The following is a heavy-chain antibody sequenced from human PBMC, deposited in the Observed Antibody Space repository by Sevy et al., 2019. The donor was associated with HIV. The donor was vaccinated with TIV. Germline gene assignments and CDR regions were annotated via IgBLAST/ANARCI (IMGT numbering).Heavy chain of an antibody. J-gene: IGHJ5*02. CDR2: IKQDGSEK. Sequence: GGCLRLSCAASGFTFSSYWMSWVRQAPGKGLEWVANIKQDGSEKYYVDSVKGRFTISRDNAKNSLYLQMNSLRAEDTAVYYSARELITMVRGVIIPRRWFDPWGQGTLVTVSS. V-gene: IGHV3-7*01. CDR1: GFTFSSYW. D-gene: IGHD3-10*01. CDR3: ARELITMVRGVIIPRRWFDP.